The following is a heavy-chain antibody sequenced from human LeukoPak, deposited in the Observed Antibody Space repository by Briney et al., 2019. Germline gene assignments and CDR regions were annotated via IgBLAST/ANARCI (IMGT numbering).Heavy chain of an antibody. D-gene: IGHD3-9*01. CDR1: GFTFSSYA. CDR2: ISGSGGST. J-gene: IGHJ4*02. CDR3: AKVREGLRYFEPFDY. Sequence: GSLRLSCAASGFTFSSYAMSWVRQAPGKGLEWVSAISGSGGSTYYADSVKGRFTISRDNSKNTLYLQMNSLRAEDTAVYYCAKVREGLRYFEPFDYWGQGTLVTVSS. V-gene: IGHV3-23*01.